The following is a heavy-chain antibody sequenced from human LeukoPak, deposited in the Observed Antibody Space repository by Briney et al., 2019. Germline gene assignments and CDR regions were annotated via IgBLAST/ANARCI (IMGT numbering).Heavy chain of an antibody. D-gene: IGHD5-12*01. J-gene: IGHJ1*01. CDR3: AREYSASEH. Sequence: GASVKVSCKASGYTFTRYYILWVRQAPGHGREWMGWINPGNGGTHYAQKFQGRITVTSDTSITTSYMELSRLTSDDTALYYCAREYSASEHWGQGSLVTVSS. V-gene: IGHV1-2*02. CDR1: GYTFTRYY. CDR2: INPGNGGT.